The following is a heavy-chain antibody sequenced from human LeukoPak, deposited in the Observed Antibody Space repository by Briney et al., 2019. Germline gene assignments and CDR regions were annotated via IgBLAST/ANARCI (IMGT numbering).Heavy chain of an antibody. J-gene: IGHJ6*03. D-gene: IGHD3/OR15-3a*01. CDR1: GASITDYY. CDR2: IFPPGSA. V-gene: IGHV4-4*07. Sequence: SETLSLTCSVSGASITDYYWSWIRQPAGKGLEWIGRIFPPGSANYSPSLKSRVTMSADTSKNQFSLKLSSVTAADTAVYFCARAAGLKGYSYYNYMDVWGKGTTVTVSS. CDR3: ARAAGLKGYSYYNYMDV.